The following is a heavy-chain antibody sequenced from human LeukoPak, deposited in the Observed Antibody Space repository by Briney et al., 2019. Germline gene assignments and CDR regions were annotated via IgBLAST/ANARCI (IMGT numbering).Heavy chain of an antibody. D-gene: IGHD3-22*01. CDR1: GGSFSGYY. CDR3: ARAGNYDSSGYYGYYFDY. V-gene: IGHV4-34*01. Sequence: SETLSLTCAVYGGSFSGYYWSWIRQPPGKGLEWIGEINHSGSTNYNPSLKSRVTISVDTSKNQFSLKLSSVTAADTAVYYCARAGNYDSSGYYGYYFDYWGREPWSPSPQ. CDR2: INHSGST. J-gene: IGHJ4*02.